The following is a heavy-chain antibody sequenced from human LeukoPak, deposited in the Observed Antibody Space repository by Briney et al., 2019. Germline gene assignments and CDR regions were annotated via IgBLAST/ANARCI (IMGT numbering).Heavy chain of an antibody. CDR3: TTDLGGYYTGGSCYTGLYNCFDP. V-gene: IGHV3-15*01. D-gene: IGHD2-15*01. CDR1: GFSFSTAW. CDR2: IRSKSYGDTT. Sequence: GGSLRLSCAASGFSFSTAWMSWVRQAPGKGLEWVGRIRSKSYGDTTDYAAPVKGRFTISRDDSENTLYLQMSSLKIEDTAVYYCTTDLGGYYTGGSCYTGLYNCFDPWGQEPWSPSPQ. J-gene: IGHJ5*02.